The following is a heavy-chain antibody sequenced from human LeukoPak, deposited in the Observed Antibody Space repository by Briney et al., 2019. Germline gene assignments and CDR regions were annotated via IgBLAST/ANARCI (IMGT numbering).Heavy chain of an antibody. D-gene: IGHD2-2*01. V-gene: IGHV5-51*01. CDR1: GYIWTNNW. Sequence: GESLKISCKVSGYIWTNNWIGWVRQVPGKGLEWMGLIYPGHSDTKYSPSFQGQVTFSVDKSINTAYLHWSSLQASDTAIYFCARFAYTSSLDYWGQGTRVTVSS. J-gene: IGHJ4*02. CDR2: IYPGHSDT. CDR3: ARFAYTSSLDY.